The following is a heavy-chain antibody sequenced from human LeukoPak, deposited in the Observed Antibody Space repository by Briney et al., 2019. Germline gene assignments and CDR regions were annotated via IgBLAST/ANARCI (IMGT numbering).Heavy chain of an antibody. V-gene: IGHV4-38-2*01. CDR2: IYHSGST. CDR3: AGRDGYNNSDY. D-gene: IGHD5-24*01. CDR1: GYSISSGYY. Sequence: SETLSLTCAVSGYSISSGYYWGWIRQPPGKGLEWIGSIYHSGSTYYNPSLKSRVTISVDTSKNQFSLKLSSVTAADTAVYYCAGRDGYNNSDYWGQGTLVTVSS. J-gene: IGHJ4*02.